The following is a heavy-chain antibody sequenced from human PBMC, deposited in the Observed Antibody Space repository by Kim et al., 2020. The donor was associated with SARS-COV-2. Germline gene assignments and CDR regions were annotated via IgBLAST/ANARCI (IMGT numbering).Heavy chain of an antibody. CDR2: SRNKANSYST. V-gene: IGHV3-72*01. D-gene: IGHD6-19*01. J-gene: IGHJ4*01. CDR1: GFSFSDHY. Sequence: GGSLRLSCATSGFSFSDHYIDWVRQAPGKGLEWVGRSRNKANSYSTAFAASVQGRFSISRDDSNNSLYLQMYSLKIEDTAVYYCTRTYYYTRSGLKDDF. CDR3: TRTYYYTRSGLKDDF.